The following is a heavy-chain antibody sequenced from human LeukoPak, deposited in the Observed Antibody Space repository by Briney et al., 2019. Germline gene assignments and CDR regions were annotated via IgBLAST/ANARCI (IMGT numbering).Heavy chain of an antibody. D-gene: IGHD4-23*01. V-gene: IGHV3-7*01. CDR2: TNQDGRET. Sequence: GGSLRLSCAASGFTFSSYSMNWVRQAPGKGLEWVASTNQDGRETYSVDSVKGRFTVSRDNTKNSLYLEMNKLRVEDTAVYYCARGTVGTPGTDYWGQGTLVTVSS. J-gene: IGHJ4*02. CDR3: ARGTVGTPGTDY. CDR1: GFTFSSYS.